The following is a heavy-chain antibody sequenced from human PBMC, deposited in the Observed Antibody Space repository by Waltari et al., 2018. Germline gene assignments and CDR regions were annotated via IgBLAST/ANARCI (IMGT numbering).Heavy chain of an antibody. CDR3: ARGWWFGGWFDP. Sequence: QVQLVQSGAEVKKPGASVKVSCKASGYTFTSYDITGVRQATGQGLEWMGWMNPNSGNTGYAQKFQGRVTITRNTSISTAYMELSSLRSEDTAVYYCARGWWFGGWFDPWGQGTLVTVSS. CDR2: MNPNSGNT. J-gene: IGHJ5*02. CDR1: GYTFTSYD. V-gene: IGHV1-8*03. D-gene: IGHD2-8*02.